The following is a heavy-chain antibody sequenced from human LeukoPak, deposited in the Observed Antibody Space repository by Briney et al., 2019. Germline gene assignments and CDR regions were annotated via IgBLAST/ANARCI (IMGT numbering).Heavy chain of an antibody. V-gene: IGHV3-23*01. Sequence: PGGSLRLSCAASGFTFSSYGMSWVRQAPGKGLEWVSGLSGSGGSTYYADSVKGRFTISRDNSRNTLYLQMNSLRAEDTAVYYCAKRGPRDGYNSPFDYWGQGTLVTVSS. CDR3: AKRGPRDGYNSPFDY. CDR1: GFTFSSYG. J-gene: IGHJ4*02. CDR2: LSGSGGST. D-gene: IGHD5-24*01.